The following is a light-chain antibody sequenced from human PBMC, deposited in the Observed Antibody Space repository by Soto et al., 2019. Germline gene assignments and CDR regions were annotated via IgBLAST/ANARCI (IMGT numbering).Light chain of an antibody. J-gene: IGKJ1*01. CDR2: DAS. Sequence: EIVLTQSPGTLSLSPGESATLSCRASQSISSFYLAWYQQTPGQAPRLLIYDASSRAAGSPDRFSGGGSGTEFTLTISRLEPEDFGVYYCEQYGGLPRTFGEGTKVEIK. CDR3: EQYGGLPRT. V-gene: IGKV3-20*01. CDR1: QSISSFY.